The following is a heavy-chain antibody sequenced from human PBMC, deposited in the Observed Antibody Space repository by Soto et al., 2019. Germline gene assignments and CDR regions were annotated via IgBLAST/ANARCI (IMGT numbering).Heavy chain of an antibody. V-gene: IGHV4-59*01. J-gene: IGHJ4*02. Sequence: PSETLSLTCTVSGGSISSYYWSWIRQPPGKGLEWIGYIYYSGSTNYNPSLKSRVTISVDTSKNQFSLKLSSVTAADTAVYYCARGGRTTLDYWGQGTLVTVSS. CDR1: GGSISSYY. CDR2: IYYSGST. CDR3: ARGGRTTLDY. D-gene: IGHD1-7*01.